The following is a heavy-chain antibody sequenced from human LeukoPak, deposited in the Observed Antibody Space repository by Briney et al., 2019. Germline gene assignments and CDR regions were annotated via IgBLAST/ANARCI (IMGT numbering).Heavy chain of an antibody. CDR1: GGTFSSYA. V-gene: IGHV1-69*13. D-gene: IGHD6-13*01. Sequence: SVKVSCKASGGTFSSYAISWVRQTPGQGLEWMGGIIPIFGTANYAQKFQGRVTITADESTSTAYMELSSLRSEDTAVYYCAVFVAAAGIFDYWGQGTLVTVSS. CDR2: IIPIFGTA. J-gene: IGHJ4*02. CDR3: AVFVAAAGIFDY.